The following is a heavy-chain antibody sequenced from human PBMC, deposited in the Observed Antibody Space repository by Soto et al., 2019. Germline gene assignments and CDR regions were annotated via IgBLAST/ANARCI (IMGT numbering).Heavy chain of an antibody. CDR1: SYTFTSYG. V-gene: IGHV1-18*04. CDR2: ISAYNGNT. D-gene: IGHD6-6*01. Sequence: ASVKVSCKASSYTFTSYGISWVRQAPGQGLEWMGWISAYNGNTNYAQKLQGRVTMTTDTSTSTAYMELRSLRSDDTAVYYCARDRAFLEYSSSSPMRNWFDPWGQGTLVPVSS. J-gene: IGHJ5*02. CDR3: ARDRAFLEYSSSSPMRNWFDP.